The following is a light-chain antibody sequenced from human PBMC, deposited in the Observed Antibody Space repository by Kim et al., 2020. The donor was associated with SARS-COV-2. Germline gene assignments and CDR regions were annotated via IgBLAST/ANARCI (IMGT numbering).Light chain of an antibody. CDR3: QQSYSTRLT. Sequence: SASVGDRVTITCRASQSIISYLNWYQQKPGKAPKLLIYAASSLQSGVPSRFSGSGSGTDFTLTISSLQPEDFATYYCQQSYSTRLTFGGGTKVEI. CDR2: AAS. CDR1: QSIISY. V-gene: IGKV1-39*01. J-gene: IGKJ4*01.